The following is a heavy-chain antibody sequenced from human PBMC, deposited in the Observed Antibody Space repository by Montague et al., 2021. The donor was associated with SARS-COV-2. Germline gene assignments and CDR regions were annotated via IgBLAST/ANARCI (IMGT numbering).Heavy chain of an antibody. CDR3: ATLPSSITMLGVVQGYYVDD. V-gene: IGHV4-39*01. Sequence: SETLSLTCTVSGASLLRISYNWGWIRQPPGTSLEWNGFKYYSGSTYYTHTLKSRVTISGDTTKNQFSLKLSSATAAATAVYYCATLPSSITMLGVVQGYYVDDWGQGTLVTVSS. J-gene: IGHJ4*02. CDR1: GASLLRISYN. CDR2: KYYSGST. D-gene: IGHD3-3*01.